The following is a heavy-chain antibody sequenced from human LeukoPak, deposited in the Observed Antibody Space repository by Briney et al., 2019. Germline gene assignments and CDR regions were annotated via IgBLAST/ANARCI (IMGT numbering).Heavy chain of an antibody. CDR3: ARSHAFDI. V-gene: IGHV1-18*01. CDR1: GYTFSHYG. CDR2: ISGYNADT. J-gene: IGHJ3*02. Sequence: GASVKVSCMASGYTFSHYGVGWVRQAPGQGLEWGGWISGYNADTDYAQKFQDRVTKTTDTSTSTLYMELRSLRSDDTAVYYCARSHAFDIWGQGTMVTVSS.